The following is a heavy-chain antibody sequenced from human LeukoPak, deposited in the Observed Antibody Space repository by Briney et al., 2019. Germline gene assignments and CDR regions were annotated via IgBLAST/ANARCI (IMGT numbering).Heavy chain of an antibody. J-gene: IGHJ4*02. D-gene: IGHD3-9*01. CDR2: INAEATAM. V-gene: IGHV3-48*02. Sequence: AGGSLRLSCAASGFTFNAYSMNWVRQAPGKGLEFIAYINAEATAMYYADSVKGRFTITRDNGKNSLYLQMNSLRDDDTAIYYCVGDYDWAFDYWGQGTLVTVSS. CDR1: GFTFNAYS. CDR3: VGDYDWAFDY.